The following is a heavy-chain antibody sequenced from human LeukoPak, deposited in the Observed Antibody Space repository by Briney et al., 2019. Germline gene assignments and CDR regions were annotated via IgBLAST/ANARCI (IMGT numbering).Heavy chain of an antibody. CDR2: INHSGST. Sequence: PSETLSLTCAVYVGSLSGYYWSWIRQPPGKGVEWIGEINHSGSTNYNPSLKSRVTISVDTSKNQFSLKLSSVTAADTAVYYCAASEGYCSGGSCYYDDYWGQGTLVTVSS. CDR3: AASEGYCSGGSCYYDDY. V-gene: IGHV4-34*01. J-gene: IGHJ4*02. D-gene: IGHD2-15*01. CDR1: VGSLSGYY.